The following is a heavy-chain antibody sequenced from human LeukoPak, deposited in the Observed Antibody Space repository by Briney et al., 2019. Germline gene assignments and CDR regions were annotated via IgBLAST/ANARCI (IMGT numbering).Heavy chain of an antibody. J-gene: IGHJ5*02. D-gene: IGHD2-15*01. V-gene: IGHV4-39*07. CDR1: GGSISSSSYY. CDR3: ARDGGYCSGGSCLGWFDP. CDR2: NYYSGST. Sequence: SETLSLTCTVSGGSISSSSYYWGWIRQPPGKGLGWIGSNYYSGSTYYNPSLKSRVTISVDTSKNQFSLKLSSVTAADTAVYYCARDGGYCSGGSCLGWFDPWGQGTLVTVSS.